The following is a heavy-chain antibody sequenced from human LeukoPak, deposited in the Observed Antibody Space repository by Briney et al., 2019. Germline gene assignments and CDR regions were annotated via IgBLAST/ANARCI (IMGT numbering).Heavy chain of an antibody. V-gene: IGHV3-11*01. CDR3: ARGSYDFWSGYYPNDY. CDR2: ISSSGSTI. D-gene: IGHD3-3*01. J-gene: IGHJ4*02. Sequence: PGGSLRLSCAASGFTFSEYYMSWIRQAPGKGLEWVSYISSSGSTIYYADSVKGRFTISRDNAKNSLYLQMNSLRAEDTAVYYCARGSYDFWSGYYPNDYWGQGTLVTVSS. CDR1: GFTFSEYY.